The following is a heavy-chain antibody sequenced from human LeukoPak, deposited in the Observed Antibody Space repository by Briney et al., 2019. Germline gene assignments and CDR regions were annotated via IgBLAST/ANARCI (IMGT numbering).Heavy chain of an antibody. Sequence: PGGSLRLSCAPSGFTFSNHGMHWVRQAPGKGLEWVAVIWYDGSNKYYADSVKGRFTISRDNSKNTLYLQMNSLRAEDTAVYYCARPTSPQYDFWSGYYTPAYYYYGMDVWGQGTTDTVSS. CDR1: GFTFSNHG. D-gene: IGHD3-3*01. CDR3: ARPTSPQYDFWSGYYTPAYYYYGMDV. V-gene: IGHV3-33*08. J-gene: IGHJ6*02. CDR2: IWYDGSNK.